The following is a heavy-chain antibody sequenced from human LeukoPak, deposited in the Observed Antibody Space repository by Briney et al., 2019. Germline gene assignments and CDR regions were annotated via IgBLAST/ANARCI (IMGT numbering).Heavy chain of an antibody. CDR2: IYYSGST. CDR3: ARGKYSYAYFGAYYFDY. CDR1: GGSISSSGYY. J-gene: IGHJ4*02. D-gene: IGHD5-18*01. V-gene: IGHV4-39*07. Sequence: SETLSLTCTVSGGSISSSGYYWGWIRQPPGKGLEWIGSIYYSGSTYYNPSLKSRVTITLNTSKNQFSLKLSSVTAADTAVYYCARGKYSYAYFGAYYFDYWGQGTLVTVSS.